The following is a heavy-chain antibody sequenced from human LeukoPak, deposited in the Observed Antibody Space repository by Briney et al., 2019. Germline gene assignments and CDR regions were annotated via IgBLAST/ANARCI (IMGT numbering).Heavy chain of an antibody. D-gene: IGHD6-13*01. J-gene: IGHJ6*03. V-gene: IGHV4-34*01. CDR3: ARTTEAHSWRTRYYDYYMDV. CDR2: INHSGST. CDR1: GGSFSGYY. Sequence: PSETLSLTCAVYGGSFSGYYWSWIRQPPGKGLEWIGEINHSGSTNYNPSLKSRVTISVDTSKNQFSLKLSSVTAADTAVYYCARTTEAHSWRTRYYDYYMDVWGKGTTVTVSS.